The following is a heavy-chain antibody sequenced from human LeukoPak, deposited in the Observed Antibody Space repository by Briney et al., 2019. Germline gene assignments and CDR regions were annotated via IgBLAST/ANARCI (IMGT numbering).Heavy chain of an antibody. Sequence: PSETLSLTCAVYGGSFSGYYWSWIRQPPGKGLEWIGEINHSGSTNYNPSLKSRVTISVDTSKNQFSLKLNSVTAADTAVYYCARGYSSSWYLIDYWGQGTLVTVSS. CDR1: GGSFSGYY. V-gene: IGHV4-34*01. CDR2: INHSGST. J-gene: IGHJ4*02. CDR3: ARGYSSSWYLIDY. D-gene: IGHD6-13*01.